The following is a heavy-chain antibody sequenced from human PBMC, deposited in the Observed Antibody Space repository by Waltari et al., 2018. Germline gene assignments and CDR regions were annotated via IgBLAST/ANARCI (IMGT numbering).Heavy chain of an antibody. Sequence: EVQLVESGGDLVQPGGSLRLSCAASGFTFSTYWMSGMRQAPGKGLEWVANVNPAGTDKYYVDSVKGRFTISRDNARISLYLQMSSLRVEDTAFYYCARASAVPGTRDYWGQGTLVTVSS. J-gene: IGHJ4*02. V-gene: IGHV3-7*01. CDR3: ARASAVPGTRDY. CDR1: GFTFSTYW. CDR2: VNPAGTDK. D-gene: IGHD6-19*01.